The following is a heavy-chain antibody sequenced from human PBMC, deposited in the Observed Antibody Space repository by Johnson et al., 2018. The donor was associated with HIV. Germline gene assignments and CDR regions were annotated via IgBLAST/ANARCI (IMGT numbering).Heavy chain of an antibody. D-gene: IGHD3-3*01. V-gene: IGHV3-30*02. CDR2: IRHDGNNK. J-gene: IGHJ3*01. CDR3: ARGHTWPKSGFDF. CDR1: GFTFSGYG. Sequence: QVQLVESGGGLVQPGWSLRLSCAVSGFTFSGYGMHWVRQTPDKGLEWVAFIRHDGNNKYYAESMKGRLIISRDNSKNMLYLEMQSLTSEDTAVYYCARGHTWPKSGFDFWGQGTMVTVSS.